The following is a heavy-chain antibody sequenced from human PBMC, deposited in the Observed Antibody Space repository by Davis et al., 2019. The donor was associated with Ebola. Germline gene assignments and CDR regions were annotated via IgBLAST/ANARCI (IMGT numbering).Heavy chain of an antibody. J-gene: IGHJ6*02. CDR1: GGSFSGYY. D-gene: IGHD2-2*01. CDR2: IYNSGST. CDR3: ARRPAIYYYYYGMDV. V-gene: IGHV4-59*01. Sequence: MPSETLSLTCAVYGGSFSGYYWSWIRQPPGKGLEWIGYIYNSGSTNYNPSLKSRVTISVDTSKNQFSLKLSSVTAADTAVYYCARRPAIYYYYYGMDVWGQGTTVTVSS.